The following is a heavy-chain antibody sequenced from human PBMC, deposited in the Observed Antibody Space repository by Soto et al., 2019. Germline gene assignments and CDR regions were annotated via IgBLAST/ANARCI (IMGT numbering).Heavy chain of an antibody. Sequence: QLQLQESGPGLVKPSETLSLTCTVSGGSISSSSYYWSWIRQPPGKGLEWIGSIYYSGQTYWNPSHKSRVTISVDPSKNKCCLKLSSVTAADTAVYYCARQYRTRNYGDSDSWGQGTLLTVSS. D-gene: IGHD4-17*01. CDR3: ARQYRTRNYGDSDS. J-gene: IGHJ4*02. CDR1: GGSISSSSYY. V-gene: IGHV4-39*01. CDR2: IYYSGQT.